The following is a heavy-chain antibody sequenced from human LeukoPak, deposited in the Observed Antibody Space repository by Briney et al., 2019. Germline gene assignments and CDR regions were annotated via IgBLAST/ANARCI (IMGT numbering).Heavy chain of an antibody. Sequence: SETLSLTCAVYGGSFSGYYWSWIRQPPGKGLEWIGEINHSGSTYYNPSLKSRVTISVDTSKNQFSLKLSSVTAADTAVYYCARRGYSDPPYYFDYWGQGTLVTVSS. V-gene: IGHV4-34*01. CDR2: INHSGST. J-gene: IGHJ4*02. CDR1: GGSFSGYY. CDR3: ARRGYSDPPYYFDY. D-gene: IGHD6-13*01.